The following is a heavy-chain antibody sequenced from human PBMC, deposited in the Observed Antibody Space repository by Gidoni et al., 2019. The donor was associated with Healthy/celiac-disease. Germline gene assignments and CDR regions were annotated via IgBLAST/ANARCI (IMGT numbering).Heavy chain of an antibody. Sequence: QVQLVESGGGVVQPGRSLRLSCAASGFTFRSYGMHWVRQAPGKGLEWVAVISYDGSNKYYADSVKGRFTISRDNSKNTLYLQMNSLRAEDTAVYYCAKDLDPIWSGYYGDYWGQGTLVTVSS. CDR2: ISYDGSNK. CDR3: AKDLDPIWSGYYGDY. D-gene: IGHD3-3*01. J-gene: IGHJ4*02. CDR1: GFTFRSYG. V-gene: IGHV3-30*18.